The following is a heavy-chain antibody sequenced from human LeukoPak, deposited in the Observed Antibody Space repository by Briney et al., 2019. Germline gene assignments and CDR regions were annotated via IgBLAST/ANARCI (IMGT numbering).Heavy chain of an antibody. D-gene: IGHD3-16*01. J-gene: IGHJ4*02. CDR1: GFTVSSNY. V-gene: IGHV3-53*01. CDR3: AREVRGDYFDF. Sequence: QAGGSLRLSCAVSGFTVSSNYMNWVRLAPGKGLEWVSVTYAGGTTFYADSVKGRFTISRDNSKNTLYLQMNSLRADDTAVYYCAREVRGDYFDFWGQGTLVTVSS. CDR2: TYAGGTT.